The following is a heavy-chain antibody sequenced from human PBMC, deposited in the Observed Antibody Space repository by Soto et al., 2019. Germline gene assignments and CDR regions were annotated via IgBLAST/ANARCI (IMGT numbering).Heavy chain of an antibody. Sequence: GGSLRLSCAASGFTFSSYSMNWVRQAPGKGLEWVSYISSSSSTIYYADSVKGRFTISRDNAKNSLYLQMNSLRAEDTAVYYCARHIVVVPADSDYWGQGTLVTVSS. J-gene: IGHJ4*02. CDR1: GFTFSSYS. V-gene: IGHV3-48*01. CDR3: ARHIVVVPADSDY. CDR2: ISSSSSTI. D-gene: IGHD2-2*01.